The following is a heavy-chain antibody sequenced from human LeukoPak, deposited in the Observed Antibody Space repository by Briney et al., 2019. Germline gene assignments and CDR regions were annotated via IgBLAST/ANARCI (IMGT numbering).Heavy chain of an antibody. Sequence: GGSLRLSCAASGFTVSSNYMSWVRQAPGKGLEWVSVIYSGGSTYYADSVKGRFTISRDNSKNTLYLQMNSLRAEDTAVYYCARAHAFTIFGVAAAYYFDYWGQGTLVTVSS. D-gene: IGHD3-3*01. CDR2: IYSGGST. V-gene: IGHV3-66*01. J-gene: IGHJ4*02. CDR3: ARAHAFTIFGVAAAYYFDY. CDR1: GFTVSSNY.